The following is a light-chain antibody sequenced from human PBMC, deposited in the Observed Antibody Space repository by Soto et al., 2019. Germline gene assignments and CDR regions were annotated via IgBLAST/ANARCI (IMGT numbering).Light chain of an antibody. CDR1: SSDVGGSNY. J-gene: IGLJ3*02. V-gene: IGLV2-14*01. CDR2: EVT. Sequence: QSALTQPASVSGSPGRSITISCTGTSSDVGGSNYVSWYQQHPGKAPKLMIYEVTNRPSGVSNRFSGSKSGNTASLTISGLQVEDEADYYCSSYTSGITVFGGGTKLTVL. CDR3: SSYTSGITV.